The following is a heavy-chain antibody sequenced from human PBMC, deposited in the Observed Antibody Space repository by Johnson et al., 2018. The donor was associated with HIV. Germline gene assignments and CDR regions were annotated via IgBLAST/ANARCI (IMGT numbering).Heavy chain of an antibody. CDR2: INWNGDTT. D-gene: IGHD3-10*01. CDR3: ARARGFGGPGSPGSFDI. Sequence: VQLVESGGGVVRPGGSLRLSCAASGFTFDDYGMSWVRQAPGKGLEWVSGINWNGDTTGYVESVKGRFTISRDNAKNSLYLQMNSLRAEDTARDYCARARGFGGPGSPGSFDIWGQGTMVTVSS. CDR1: GFTFDDYG. J-gene: IGHJ3*02. V-gene: IGHV3-20*04.